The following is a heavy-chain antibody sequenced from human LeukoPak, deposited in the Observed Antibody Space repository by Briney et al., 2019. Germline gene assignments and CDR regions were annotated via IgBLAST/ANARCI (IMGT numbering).Heavy chain of an antibody. CDR1: GFTFSSYA. J-gene: IGHJ1*01. CDR3: ARDQDRYSSGWYYRH. Sequence: GGSLRLSCAASGFTFSSYAMHWVRQAPGKGLEWVAVISYDGSNKYYADSVKGRFTISRDNSKNTLYLQMNSLRAEDTAVYYCARDQDRYSSGWYYRHWGQGTLVTVSS. CDR2: ISYDGSNK. D-gene: IGHD6-19*01. V-gene: IGHV3-30-3*01.